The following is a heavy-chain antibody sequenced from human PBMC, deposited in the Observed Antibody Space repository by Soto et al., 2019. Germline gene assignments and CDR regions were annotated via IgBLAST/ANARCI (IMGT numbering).Heavy chain of an antibody. Sequence: GGSLRLSCEASGFTIRTYGMSWVRQAPGKGLEWVAVISYDGSNKYYADSVKGRFTISRDNSKNTLYLQMNSLRAEDTAVYYCARVTYYGDYTHFEYWGQGTLVTVSS. V-gene: IGHV3-30*03. CDR1: GFTIRTYG. D-gene: IGHD4-17*01. CDR2: ISYDGSNK. J-gene: IGHJ4*02. CDR3: ARVTYYGDYTHFEY.